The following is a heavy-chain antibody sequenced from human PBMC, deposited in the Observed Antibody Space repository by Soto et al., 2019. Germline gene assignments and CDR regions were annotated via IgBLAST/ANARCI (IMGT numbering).Heavy chain of an antibody. Sequence: ASVKVSCKASGYTFTSYAMHWLRQAPGQRLEWMGWINAGNGNTKYSQKFQGRVTITRDTSASTAYMELSSLRSEDTAVYYCARGRWLPFGSLDYWGQGTLVTVS. CDR1: GYTFTSYA. CDR2: INAGNGNT. D-gene: IGHD5-12*01. CDR3: ARGRWLPFGSLDY. J-gene: IGHJ4*02. V-gene: IGHV1-3*01.